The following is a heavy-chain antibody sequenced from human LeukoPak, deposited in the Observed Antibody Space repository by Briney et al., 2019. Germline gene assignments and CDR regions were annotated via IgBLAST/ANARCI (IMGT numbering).Heavy chain of an antibody. CDR2: ISGSGGST. D-gene: IGHD6-13*01. V-gene: IGHV3-23*01. CDR1: GFTLSDYW. J-gene: IGHJ4*02. CDR3: AKGGSS. Sequence: GGSLRLSCAASGFTLSDYWMHWVRQVPGTGLEWVSAISGSGGSTYYADSVKGRFTISRDNSKNTLYLQMNSLRAEDTAVYYCAKGGSSWGQGTLVTVSS.